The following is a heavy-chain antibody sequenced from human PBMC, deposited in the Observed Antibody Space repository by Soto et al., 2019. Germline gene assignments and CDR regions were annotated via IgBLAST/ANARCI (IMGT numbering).Heavy chain of an antibody. V-gene: IGHV3-21*01. CDR3: ARVDY. J-gene: IGHJ4*02. CDR1: GFTFSRVS. Sequence: WGSLRLSCEASGFTFSRVSMNWGRQVPGKGLEWVASISSGSSDTWYADSVKGRFIISRDNAQNSLFLQMNTLRPEDTAMYYCARVDYWGPGTQVTVSS. CDR2: ISSGSSDT.